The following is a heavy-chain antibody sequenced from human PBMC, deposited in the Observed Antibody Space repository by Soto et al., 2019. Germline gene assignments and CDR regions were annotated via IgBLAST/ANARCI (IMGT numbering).Heavy chain of an antibody. V-gene: IGHV4-31*02. CDR2: IYYSGNT. D-gene: IGHD1-1*01. Sequence: QVRLQEWGPGLVKPSQTLSLKCSVSGGSITTGGRYWSWIRQLPGKGLEWIGDIYYSGNTYYNASLKSRVTISVEAAKNQFSLKLSSVTAADTAVYYCAQALVFTGGDGFDSCCQGRLVTVSS. J-gene: IGHJ3*02. CDR3: AQALVFTGGDGFDS. CDR1: GGSITTGGRY.